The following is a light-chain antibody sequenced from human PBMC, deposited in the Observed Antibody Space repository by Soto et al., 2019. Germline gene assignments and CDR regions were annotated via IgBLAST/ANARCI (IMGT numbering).Light chain of an antibody. V-gene: IGKV3-20*01. CDR2: GAS. Sequence: EIVLTQSPGTLSLSPGERATLSCRASQSISSSYLAWYQQKPGQAPRLLVYGASSRATGIPDRFSGSGSGTAFTLTISSLEPEDFAVYYCQQYGSSRFTFGPGTKVDIK. J-gene: IGKJ3*01. CDR3: QQYGSSRFT. CDR1: QSISSSY.